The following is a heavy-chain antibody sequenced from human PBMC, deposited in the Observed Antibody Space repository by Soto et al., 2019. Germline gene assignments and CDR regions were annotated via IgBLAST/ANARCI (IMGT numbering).Heavy chain of an antibody. J-gene: IGHJ6*02. CDR1: GGSFSGYY. V-gene: IGHV4-34*01. CDR3: ARTISSSSNPYYYYGMDV. D-gene: IGHD6-6*01. Sequence: PSETLSLTCAVYGGSFSGYYWSWIRQPPGKGLEWIGEINHSGSTNYNPSLKSRVTISVDTSKNQFSLKLSSVTAADTAVYYCARTISSSSNPYYYYGMDVWGQGTTVTVSS. CDR2: INHSGST.